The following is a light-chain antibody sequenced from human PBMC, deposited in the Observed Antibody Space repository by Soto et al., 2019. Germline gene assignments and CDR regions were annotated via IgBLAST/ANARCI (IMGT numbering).Light chain of an antibody. CDR3: QQYYSYRCT. Sequence: AIRMTQSPSSFSASTGDRVTITCRASQGISSYLAWYQQKPGKAPKLLIYAASTLQSGVPSRFSGSGSGTDFTLTISCLQSEDFATYYCQQYYSYRCTFGQGTKVEIK. V-gene: IGKV1-8*01. CDR1: QGISSY. CDR2: AAS. J-gene: IGKJ1*01.